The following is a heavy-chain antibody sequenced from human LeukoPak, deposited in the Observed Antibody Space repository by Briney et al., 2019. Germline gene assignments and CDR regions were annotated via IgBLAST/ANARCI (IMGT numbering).Heavy chain of an antibody. CDR3: ARWNYGDYAGSMDV. Sequence: PSETLSLTCTVSGGSISSYYWSWIRQPAGKGLEWIGRIYTSGSTEYNPSLKSRVTMSVDTSKNAFSLNLSSVTAADTAVYYCARWNYGDYAGSMDVWGHGTTDTVSS. CDR1: GGSISSYY. J-gene: IGHJ6*02. D-gene: IGHD4-17*01. CDR2: IYTSGST. V-gene: IGHV4-4*07.